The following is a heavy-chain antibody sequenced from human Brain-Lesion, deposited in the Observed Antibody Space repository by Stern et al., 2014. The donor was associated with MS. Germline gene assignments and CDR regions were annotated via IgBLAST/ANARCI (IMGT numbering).Heavy chain of an antibody. CDR1: GYIFTGYY. J-gene: IGHJ6*02. D-gene: IGHD3-3*01. Sequence: VQLEESGAEVKKPGASVKVSCKTSGYIFTGYYIHWVRQAPGQGLEWMAWINPNTGGTKYAQKFQGRVTMSRDTSISTAHVELSSLTSDDTAVYYCARDQRGITIFGVVTDYYYLGMDVWGQGTTVTVSS. CDR2: INPNTGGT. V-gene: IGHV1-2*02. CDR3: ARDQRGITIFGVVTDYYYLGMDV.